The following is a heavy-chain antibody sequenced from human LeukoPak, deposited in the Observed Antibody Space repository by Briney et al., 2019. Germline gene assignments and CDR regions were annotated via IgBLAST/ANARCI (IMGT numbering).Heavy chain of an antibody. V-gene: IGHV1-46*01. J-gene: IGHJ4*02. D-gene: IGHD6-13*01. Sequence: VASVKVSCKASGYTFTSHYMHWVRQAPGQGLEWMGIINPSGGSTSYAQKFQGRVTMTRDTSTSTVYMELSSLRSEDTAVYYCARYSSSRWGFDYWGQGTLVTVSS. CDR2: INPSGGST. CDR1: GYTFTSHY. CDR3: ARYSSSRWGFDY.